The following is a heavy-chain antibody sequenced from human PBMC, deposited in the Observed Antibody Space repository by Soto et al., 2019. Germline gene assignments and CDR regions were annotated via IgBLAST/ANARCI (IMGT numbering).Heavy chain of an antibody. J-gene: IGHJ6*02. CDR2: ISGSGGST. V-gene: IGHV3-23*01. D-gene: IGHD3-10*01. Sequence: GGSLRLSCAASGFTFSSYAMSWVRQAPGKGLEWVSAISGSGGSTYYADSVKGRFTISRDNSKNTLYLQMNSLRAEDTAVYYCAKDLLRGSGSYREYYYYGMDVWGQGTTVTVSS. CDR3: AKDLLRGSGSYREYYYYGMDV. CDR1: GFTFSSYA.